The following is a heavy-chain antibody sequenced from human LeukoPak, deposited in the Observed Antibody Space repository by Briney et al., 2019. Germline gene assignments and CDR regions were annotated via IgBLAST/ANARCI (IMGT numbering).Heavy chain of an antibody. V-gene: IGHV3-23*01. J-gene: IGHJ6*02. CDR3: AKVDAVAGTPYYYYGMDV. CDR1: GFTFSSYA. Sequence: GGSLRLSCAASGFTFSSYAMSWVRQAPGKGLEWVSAISGSDGSTYYADSVKGRFTISRDNSKNTLYLQMNSLRAEDTAVYYCAKVDAVAGTPYYYYGMDVWGQGTTVTVSS. CDR2: ISGSDGST. D-gene: IGHD6-19*01.